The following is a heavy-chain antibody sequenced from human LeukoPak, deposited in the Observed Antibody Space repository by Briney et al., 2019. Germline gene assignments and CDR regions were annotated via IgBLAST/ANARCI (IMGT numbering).Heavy chain of an antibody. J-gene: IGHJ4*02. Sequence: SETLSLTCTVSSSSISSGYYWGWIRQPPGKGLEWIGTIYHSGTTYYNPSLKSRVTMSVDTSKNHFSLKLSSVPAGDTAIYYCARGRSWYQGSVYFDYWGQGTLVTVSS. D-gene: IGHD6-13*01. CDR3: ARGRSWYQGSVYFDY. V-gene: IGHV4-38-2*02. CDR2: IYHSGTT. CDR1: SSSISSGYY.